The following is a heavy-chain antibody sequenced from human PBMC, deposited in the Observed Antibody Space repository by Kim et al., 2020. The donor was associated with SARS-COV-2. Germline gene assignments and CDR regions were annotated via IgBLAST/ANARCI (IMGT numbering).Heavy chain of an antibody. D-gene: IGHD2-15*01. CDR1: GGSISSSSYY. J-gene: IGHJ3*02. CDR3: ARVGSGRAFDI. CDR2: IYYSGST. V-gene: IGHV4-39*01. Sequence: SETLSLTCTVSGGSISSSSYYWGWIRQPPGKGLEWIGSIYYSGSTYYNPSLKSRVTISVDTSKNQFSLKLSSVTAADTAVYYCARVGSGRAFDIWGQGT.